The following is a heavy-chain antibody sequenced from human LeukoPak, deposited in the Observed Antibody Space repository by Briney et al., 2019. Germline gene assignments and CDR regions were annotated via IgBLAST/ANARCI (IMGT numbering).Heavy chain of an antibody. CDR2: IRYDGSNK. V-gene: IGHV3-30*02. J-gene: IGHJ3*02. CDR1: GFTFSSYG. D-gene: IGHD3-22*01. CDR3: ASLYYYDSSGYDAFDI. Sequence: GGSLRLSCAASGFTFSSYGMHWVRQAPGKGLEWVAFIRYDGSNKYYADSVKGRFTISRDNSKNTLYLQMNSLRAEDTAVYYCASLYYYDSSGYDAFDIWGQGTMVTVSS.